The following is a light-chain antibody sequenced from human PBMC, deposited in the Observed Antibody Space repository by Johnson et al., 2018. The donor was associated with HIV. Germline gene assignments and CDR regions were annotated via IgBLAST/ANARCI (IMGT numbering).Light chain of an antibody. CDR3: GTWDSSLSAGLYF. CDR2: DNN. J-gene: IGLJ1*01. Sequence: QSILTQPPSVSAAPGQKVTISCSGSSSNIGNNYVSWYQQLPGTAPKLLIYDNNKRPSGIPDRFSGSKSGTSATLGITGLQTGDEADYYCGTWDSSLSAGLYFFGTWTKVTVL. CDR1: SSNIGNNY. V-gene: IGLV1-51*01.